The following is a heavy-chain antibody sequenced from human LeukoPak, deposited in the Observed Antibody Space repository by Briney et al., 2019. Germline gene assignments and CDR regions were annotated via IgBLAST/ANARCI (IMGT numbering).Heavy chain of an antibody. CDR2: INPSGGST. J-gene: IGHJ1*01. CDR1: GYTFTSYY. Sequence: GASVKVSCKASGYTFTSYYMHWVRQAPGQGLEWMGIINPSGGSTSYAQKFQGRVTMTRDTSISTAYMELSRLRSDDTAVYYCARDLSDSGSYISPFQYFQHWGQGTLVTVSS. V-gene: IGHV1-46*01. D-gene: IGHD1-26*01. CDR3: ARDLSDSGSYISPFQYFQH.